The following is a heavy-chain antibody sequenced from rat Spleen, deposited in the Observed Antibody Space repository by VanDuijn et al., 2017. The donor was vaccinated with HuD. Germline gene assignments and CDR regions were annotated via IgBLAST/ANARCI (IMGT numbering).Heavy chain of an antibody. Sequence: EVQLVESDGGLVQPGRSLKLSCAASGFTFSNYGMAWVRQTPTKGLEWVASISTGGGNTYYRDSVKGRFTISRDNAKNTQYLQMDSLRSEDTATYYCAKGHYRYNSYNWFPYWGQGTLVTVSS. D-gene: IGHD1-5*01. CDR2: ISTGGGNT. CDR1: GFTFSNYG. V-gene: IGHV5S14*01. J-gene: IGHJ3*01. CDR3: AKGHYRYNSYNWFPY.